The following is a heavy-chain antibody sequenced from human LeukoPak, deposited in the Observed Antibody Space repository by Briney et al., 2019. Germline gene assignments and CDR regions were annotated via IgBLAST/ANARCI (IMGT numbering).Heavy chain of an antibody. Sequence: GESLKISCKGSGYSFTSYWIGWVRQMPGKGLEWMGIIYPDDSDTKYSPSFQGQVTISADKSISTAYLQWSSLKASDTAMYYCARLAFWTNAVCFSNYYYSMDVWGRGTTVTVYS. J-gene: IGHJ6*03. D-gene: IGHD2-8*01. V-gene: IGHV5-51*01. CDR2: IYPDDSDT. CDR3: ARLAFWTNAVCFSNYYYSMDV. CDR1: GYSFTSYW.